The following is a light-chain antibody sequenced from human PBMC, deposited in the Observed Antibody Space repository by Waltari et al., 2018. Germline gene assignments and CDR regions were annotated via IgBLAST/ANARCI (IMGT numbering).Light chain of an antibody. V-gene: IGKV1-39*01. CDR2: GAS. CDR3: QQSHSIPRT. J-gene: IGKJ1*01. CDR1: QNIVTY. Sequence: DIQMTQSPASLSASIGDRVTITCRASQNIVTYLNWYQQRPGQAPTLLIHGASILQSGVTSRFSGSGSGTDFTLTISSLHPEDFATYYCQQSHSIPRTFGQGTKVDIK.